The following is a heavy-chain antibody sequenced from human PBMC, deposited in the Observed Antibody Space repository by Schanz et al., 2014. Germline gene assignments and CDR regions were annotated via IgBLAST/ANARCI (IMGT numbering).Heavy chain of an antibody. CDR2: IGGSDGNT. J-gene: IGHJ4*02. CDR1: GYTFTRSG. D-gene: IGHD3-22*01. V-gene: IGHV1-18*01. Sequence: QVQLVQSGPAVKKPGASMKVSCKASGYTFTRSGISWVRQAPGQGLEWMGWIGGSDGNTNFAQKFQGRVTITADKSTSTAYMELSNLRSEDTAVYYCARAGQDYSDSSGYATYYFGNWGQGTLVTVSS. CDR3: ARAGQDYSDSSGYATYYFGN.